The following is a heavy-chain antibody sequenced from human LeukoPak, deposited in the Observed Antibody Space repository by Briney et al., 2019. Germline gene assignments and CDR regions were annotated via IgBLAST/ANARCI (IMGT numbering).Heavy chain of an antibody. J-gene: IGHJ4*02. CDR3: ARDTLGEGEDANYAVYYFDY. CDR2: IKQDGNEK. Sequence: TGGSLRLSCAASGFTFRTYWMSWVRQAPGKGLEWVANIKQDGNEKYYVDSVKGRFTISRDNAKNSLDLQMNSLRAEDTAVYYCARDTLGEGEDANYAVYYFDYWGQGTPVTVSS. CDR1: GFTFRTYW. D-gene: IGHD4/OR15-4a*01. V-gene: IGHV3-7*01.